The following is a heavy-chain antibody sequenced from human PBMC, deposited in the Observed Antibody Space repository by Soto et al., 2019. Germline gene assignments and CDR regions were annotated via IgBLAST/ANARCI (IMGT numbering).Heavy chain of an antibody. D-gene: IGHD6-25*01. J-gene: IGHJ4*02. CDR1: GYSFSFYG. CDR2: INPSDGNR. V-gene: IGHV1-18*01. CDR3: ATDRLRGYYSSGLYS. Sequence: VSVKVSCKASGYSFSFYGINWVRQAPGQGHKWMGRINPSDGNRNFAQKFEDRVTMTTATSTNTVFLELRSLKSNDTAINNYATDRLRGYYSSGLYSWGQGTMVTVSS.